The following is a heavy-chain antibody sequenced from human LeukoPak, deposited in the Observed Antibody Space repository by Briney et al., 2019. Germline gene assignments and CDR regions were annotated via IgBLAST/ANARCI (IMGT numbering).Heavy chain of an antibody. CDR3: ARGVAGSFDY. Sequence: SETLSLTCAVYGGSFSGYYWSWIRQPRGKGLEWIGEINHSGSASYHPSLKSRVTISVDTSKNQFSLKLSSVTAADTAVYYCARGVAGSFDYWGQGTLVTVSS. CDR2: INHSGSA. CDR1: GGSFSGYY. J-gene: IGHJ4*02. D-gene: IGHD2-15*01. V-gene: IGHV4-34*01.